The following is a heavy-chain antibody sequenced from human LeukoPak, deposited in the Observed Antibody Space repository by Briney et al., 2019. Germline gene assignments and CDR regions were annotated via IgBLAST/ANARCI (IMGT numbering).Heavy chain of an antibody. Sequence: ASVKVSCMASGYTFTSYAMHWVRQAPGQRLEWMGWINAGNGNTKYSQKFQGRVTITRDTSASTAYMELSSLRSEDTAVYYCARDSLTHNAFDIWGQGTMVTVSS. CDR2: INAGNGNT. J-gene: IGHJ3*02. V-gene: IGHV1-3*01. CDR1: GYTFTSYA. CDR3: ARDSLTHNAFDI.